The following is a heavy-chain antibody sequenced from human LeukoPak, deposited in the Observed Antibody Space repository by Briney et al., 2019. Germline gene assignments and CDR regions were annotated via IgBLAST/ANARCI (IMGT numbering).Heavy chain of an antibody. Sequence: SQTLSLTCTVSGGSISSGDYYWSWIRQPPGKGLEWIGYIYYSGSTYYNPSLKSRVTISVDTSKNQFSLKLSSVTAADTAVYYCARVHGDYGDYVLDAFDIWGQGTMVTVSS. CDR2: IYYSGST. CDR1: GGSISSGDYY. J-gene: IGHJ3*02. D-gene: IGHD4-17*01. V-gene: IGHV4-30-4*01. CDR3: ARVHGDYGDYVLDAFDI.